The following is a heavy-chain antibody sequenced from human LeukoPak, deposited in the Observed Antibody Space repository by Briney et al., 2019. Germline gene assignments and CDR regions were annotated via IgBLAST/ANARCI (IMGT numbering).Heavy chain of an antibody. CDR2: IYYSGGT. Sequence: SQTLSLTCTVSGGSISSGGYYWNWIRQHPGKGLEWIGYIYYSGGTYYNPSLKSRVTISVDTSKNQFSLKLSSVTAADTAVYYCARGELGHPSPFDYWGQGTRVTVSS. J-gene: IGHJ4*02. V-gene: IGHV4-31*03. CDR1: GGSISSGGYY. D-gene: IGHD7-27*01. CDR3: ARGELGHPSPFDY.